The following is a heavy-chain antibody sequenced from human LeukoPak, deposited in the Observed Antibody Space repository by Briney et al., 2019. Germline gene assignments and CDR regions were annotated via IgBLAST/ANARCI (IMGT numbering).Heavy chain of an antibody. V-gene: IGHV3-21*01. D-gene: IGHD2-2*01. Sequence: GGSLRLSCAASGFTFSRYSMNWVRQAPGKGLEWVPSINSGSTYIYYADSVKGRFTISRDNAKNSLYLQMNSVRAEDTAVYYCARAGPSSTSCCYWFDPWGQGTLVTVSS. J-gene: IGHJ5*02. CDR3: ARAGPSSTSCCYWFDP. CDR2: INSGSTYI. CDR1: GFTFSRYS.